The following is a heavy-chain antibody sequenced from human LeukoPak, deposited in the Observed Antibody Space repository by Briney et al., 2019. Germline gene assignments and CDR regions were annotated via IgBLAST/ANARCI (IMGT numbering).Heavy chain of an antibody. Sequence: ASVKVSCKASGYTFTSYGISWVRQAPGQGLEWMGWISAYSGNTNYAQKLQGRVTMTTDTSTSTAYMELRSLRSADTAVYYCARDLGWFGEIYAFDIWGQGTMVTVSS. J-gene: IGHJ3*02. CDR1: GYTFTSYG. CDR3: ARDLGWFGEIYAFDI. V-gene: IGHV1-18*01. D-gene: IGHD3-10*01. CDR2: ISAYSGNT.